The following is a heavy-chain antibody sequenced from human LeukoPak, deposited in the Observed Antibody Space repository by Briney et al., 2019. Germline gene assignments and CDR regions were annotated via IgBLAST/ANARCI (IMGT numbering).Heavy chain of an antibody. CDR1: GGTFSSYA. Sequence: SVKVSCKASGGTFSSYAISWVRQAPGQGLEWMGGIIPIFGTANYAQKFQGRVTITAGESTSTAYMELSSLRSEDTAVYYCARASIVATISYYYYGMDVWGKGTTVTVSS. V-gene: IGHV1-69*13. CDR2: IIPIFGTA. J-gene: IGHJ6*04. D-gene: IGHD5-12*01. CDR3: ARASIVATISYYYYGMDV.